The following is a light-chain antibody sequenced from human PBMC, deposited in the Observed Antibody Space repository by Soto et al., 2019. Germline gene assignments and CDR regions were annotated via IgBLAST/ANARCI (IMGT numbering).Light chain of an antibody. Sequence: QSALTQPPSVSGAPGQRVTISCSGTSSNIGAGYDVHWYHQLPGTAPKLLIFGNNNRPSGVPARFSASRSGTSASLAITGLQAEDEADYYCQSFDTNLRGSVSGGGTKVTVL. J-gene: IGLJ3*02. CDR2: GNN. CDR1: SSNIGAGYD. V-gene: IGLV1-40*01. CDR3: QSFDTNLRGSV.